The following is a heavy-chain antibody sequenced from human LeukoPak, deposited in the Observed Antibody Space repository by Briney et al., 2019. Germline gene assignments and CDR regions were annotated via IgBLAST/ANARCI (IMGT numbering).Heavy chain of an antibody. CDR1: GFTFSTYW. V-gene: IGHV3-74*01. CDR2: INTDGNST. D-gene: IGHD1-26*01. CDR3: ARDFKWSFDS. J-gene: IGHJ4*02. Sequence: GGSLRLSCAASGFTFSTYWMHWVRQAPGKGLVWVSQINTDGNSTTYADSVKGRFTVSRDNAKNTLYLQMNSLRDEDTAVYYCARDFKWSFDSWGQGILVTVSS.